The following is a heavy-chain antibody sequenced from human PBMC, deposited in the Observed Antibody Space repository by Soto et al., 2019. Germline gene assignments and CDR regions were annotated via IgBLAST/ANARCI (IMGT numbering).Heavy chain of an antibody. Sequence: EVQLLESGGGLVQPGGSLRLSCAASGFTFSSYAMSWVRQAPGKGLEWVSAISGSGGSTYYADSVKGRFTISRDNSKNTLHLQMNSLRAEDTAVYYCATILIAAAGKGYFQHWGQGTLVTVSS. CDR1: GFTFSSYA. CDR3: ATILIAAAGKGYFQH. V-gene: IGHV3-23*01. CDR2: ISGSGGST. D-gene: IGHD6-13*01. J-gene: IGHJ1*01.